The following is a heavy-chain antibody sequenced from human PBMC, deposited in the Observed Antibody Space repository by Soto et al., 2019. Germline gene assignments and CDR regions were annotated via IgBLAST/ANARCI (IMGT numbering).Heavy chain of an antibody. Sequence: EVQLVETGGGLIQPGGSLRLSCAASGFTVSSNYMSWVRQAPGKGLEWVSVIYSGGSTYYADSVKGRFTLSRDNSKNTLYLQMNSLRAEDTAVYYCARDVGGNWFDPWGQGTLVTVSS. V-gene: IGHV3-53*02. CDR3: ARDVGGNWFDP. CDR2: IYSGGST. D-gene: IGHD3-16*01. J-gene: IGHJ5*02. CDR1: GFTVSSNY.